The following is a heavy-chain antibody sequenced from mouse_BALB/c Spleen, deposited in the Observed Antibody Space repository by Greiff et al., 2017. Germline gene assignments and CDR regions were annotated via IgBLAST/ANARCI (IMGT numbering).Heavy chain of an antibody. J-gene: IGHJ3*01. D-gene: IGHD3-3*01. V-gene: IGHV5-6-4*01. Sequence: EVHLVESGGGLVKPGGSLKLSCAASGFTFSSYTMSWVRQTPEKRLEWVATLSSGGSYTYYPDSVKGRFTISRDNAKNTLYLQMSSLKSEDTAMYYCTRDRGDGFAYWGQGTLVTVSA. CDR2: LSSGGSYT. CDR1: GFTFSSYT. CDR3: TRDRGDGFAY.